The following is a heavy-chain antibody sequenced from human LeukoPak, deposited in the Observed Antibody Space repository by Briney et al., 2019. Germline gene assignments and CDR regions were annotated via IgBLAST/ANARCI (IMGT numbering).Heavy chain of an antibody. J-gene: IGHJ5*02. V-gene: IGHV1-2*02. CDR1: GYTFTGYY. D-gene: IGHD2-15*01. CDR3: ARVRDIVVTPNWFGP. Sequence: GASVKVSCKASGYTFTGYYMHWVRQAPGQGLEWMGWINPNSGGTNYAQKFQGRVTMTRDTSISTAYMELSRLRSDDTAVYYCARVRDIVVTPNWFGPWGQGTLVTVSS. CDR2: INPNSGGT.